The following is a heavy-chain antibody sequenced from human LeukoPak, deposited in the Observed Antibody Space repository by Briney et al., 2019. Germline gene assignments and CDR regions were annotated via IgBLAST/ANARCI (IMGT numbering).Heavy chain of an antibody. CDR2: INHSGST. Sequence: SETLSLTCAVYGGSFSGYFWSWIRQPPGKGLEWIGEINHSGSTNYNPSLKSRVTISVDTSKNQFSLKLSSVTAADTAVYYCARGVWLRMEYYYGMDVWGQGTTVTVSS. CDR1: GGSFSGYF. CDR3: ARGVWLRMEYYYGMDV. V-gene: IGHV4-34*01. J-gene: IGHJ6*02. D-gene: IGHD5-12*01.